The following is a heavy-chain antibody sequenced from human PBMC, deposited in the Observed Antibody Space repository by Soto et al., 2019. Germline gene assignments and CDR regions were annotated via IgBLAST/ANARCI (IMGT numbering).Heavy chain of an antibody. CDR3: ARHYDFWSGRDYYYYYMDV. D-gene: IGHD3-3*01. V-gene: IGHV4-59*08. CDR2: IYYSGST. Sequence: SETLSLTCPVSGGSISSYYWSWIRQPPGKGLEWIGYIYYSGSTNYNPSLKSRVTISVDTSKNQFSLKLSSVTAADTAVYYCARHYDFWSGRDYYYYYMDVWGKGTTVTVSS. CDR1: GGSISSYY. J-gene: IGHJ6*03.